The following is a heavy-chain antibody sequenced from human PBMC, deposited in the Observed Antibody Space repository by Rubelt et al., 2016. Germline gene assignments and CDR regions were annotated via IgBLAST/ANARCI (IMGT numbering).Heavy chain of an antibody. Sequence: EVQLVESGGGLVQPGRSLRLSCAASGFSVTNNYMSWVRQAPGKGLEWVSVFYPDGNTYYADSVKGRFTIPRDNSKNTLFLQMNSLRAEETAAYDCAGDRSNTYEDSSAYYAQKPAYVDYGGQGTLVTVSS. J-gene: IGHJ4*02. CDR2: FYPDGNT. CDR1: GFSVTNNY. V-gene: IGHV3-66*01. CDR3: AGDRSNTYEDSSAYYAQKPAYVDY. D-gene: IGHD3-22*01.